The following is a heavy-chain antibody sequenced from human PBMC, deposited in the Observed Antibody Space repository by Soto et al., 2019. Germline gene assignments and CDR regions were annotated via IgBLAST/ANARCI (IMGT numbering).Heavy chain of an antibody. D-gene: IGHD4-17*01. J-gene: IGHJ4*02. CDR2: ISYDGSNK. Sequence: QVQLVESGGGVVQPGRSLRLSCAASGFTFSSYAMHWVRQAPGKGLEWVAVISYDGSNKYYADSVKGRFTISRDNSKNTLYLQMNSLRAEDTGVYYCVKVNADDYVFEYWGQGALVTVSS. CDR3: VKVNADDYVFEY. V-gene: IGHV3-30*04. CDR1: GFTFSSYA.